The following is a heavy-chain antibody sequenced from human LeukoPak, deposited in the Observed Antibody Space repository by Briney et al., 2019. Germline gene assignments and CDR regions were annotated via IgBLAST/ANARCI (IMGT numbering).Heavy chain of an antibody. CDR2: IYDSGST. CDR1: GGSISSNNYF. Sequence: PSATLSLTCTVSGGSISSNNYFWGWIRQPPGKGLEWIGSIYDSGSTYYNPSLKSRVTISVDTSKNQFSLKLNSVTAADTAMYYCQSRFLEWLLDYWGQGTLVTVPS. CDR3: QSRFLEWLLDY. J-gene: IGHJ4*02. V-gene: IGHV4-39*01. D-gene: IGHD3-3*01.